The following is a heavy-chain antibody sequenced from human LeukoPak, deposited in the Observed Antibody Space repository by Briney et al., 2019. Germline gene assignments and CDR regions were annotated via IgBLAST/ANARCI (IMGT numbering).Heavy chain of an antibody. J-gene: IGHJ6*02. D-gene: IGHD1-1*01. CDR3: ANLNGYYGMDV. Sequence: VASVTVSCTVSGYTLTELSMHWVRQAPGKGLEWMGGFDPEDGETIYAQKFQGRVTMTEDTSTDTAYMELSSLRSEDTAVYYCANLNGYYGMDVWGQGTTVTVSS. CDR2: FDPEDGET. CDR1: GYTLTELS. V-gene: IGHV1-24*01.